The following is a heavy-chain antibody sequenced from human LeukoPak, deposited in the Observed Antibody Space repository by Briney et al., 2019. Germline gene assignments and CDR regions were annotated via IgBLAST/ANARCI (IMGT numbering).Heavy chain of an antibody. V-gene: IGHV4-59*08. CDR2: IYYRGST. D-gene: IGHD3-9*01. CDR3: ARLESYYDLLTGFDP. CDR1: GVSISSYY. Sequence: SETLSLTCTVSGVSISSYYWSWIRQPPGKGLEWIGYIYYRGSTNYNHSLKSRVTISLDTSKNQFSLTLSSVTAEDTAVYSCARLESYYDLLTGFDPWGQGTLVTVSS. J-gene: IGHJ5*02.